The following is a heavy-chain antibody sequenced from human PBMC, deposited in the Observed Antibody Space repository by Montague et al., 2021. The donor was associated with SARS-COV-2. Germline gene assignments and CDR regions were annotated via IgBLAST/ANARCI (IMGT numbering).Heavy chain of an antibody. CDR1: GYSISSGYY. D-gene: IGHD3-3*01. CDR3: ARGVRYYDFWSGRAQTSPDY. J-gene: IGHJ4*02. CDR2: IYHSGST. Sequence: SETLSLTCTVSGYSISSGYYWGWIRQPPGKGLEWIGSIYHSGSTXYNPSLKSRVTISVDTSKNQFSLRLSSVTAADTAVYYCARGVRYYDFWSGRAQTSPDYWGQGTLVTVSS. V-gene: IGHV4-38-2*02.